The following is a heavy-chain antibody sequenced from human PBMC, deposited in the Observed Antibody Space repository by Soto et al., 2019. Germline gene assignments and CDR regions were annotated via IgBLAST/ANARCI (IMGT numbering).Heavy chain of an antibody. CDR3: AHKGPEDWPLDY. V-gene: IGHV2-5*02. D-gene: IGHD3-9*01. CDR2: IYWDDSK. CDR1: GFSLSTSGVG. J-gene: IGHJ4*02. Sequence: QITLKESGPTLVRPTQTLTLTCAFSGFSLSTSGVGVGWIRHPPGKALEWLAVIYWDDSKHYSPSLRSRLTTTKDTSKNQVFLTTTNMDPMDTGTYYCAHKGPEDWPLDYWGQGTLVTVSS.